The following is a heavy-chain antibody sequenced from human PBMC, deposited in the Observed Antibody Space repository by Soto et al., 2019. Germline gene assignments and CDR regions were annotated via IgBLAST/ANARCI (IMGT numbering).Heavy chain of an antibody. V-gene: IGHV4-31*03. D-gene: IGHD5-12*01. CDR1: GASISSGRSY. Sequence: QVQLQESGPGLVKPSQTLSLTCTVSGASISSGRSYWSRIRQHPGKGLEWIGYMFYSGSTYYHPSLKSRVNISADTSKNQFSLRLTSVTPADTAMYYCARDNGYGHFDSWGQGTLVTVSS. J-gene: IGHJ4*02. CDR2: MFYSGST. CDR3: ARDNGYGHFDS.